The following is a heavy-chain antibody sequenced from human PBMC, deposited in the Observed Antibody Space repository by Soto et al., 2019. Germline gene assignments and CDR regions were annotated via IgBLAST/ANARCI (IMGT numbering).Heavy chain of an antibody. CDR1: GGSSSSGGDS. CDR2: IYHSGSS. D-gene: IGHD4-17*01. Sequence: PSETLSLTCAVSGGSSSSGGDSWTWIRQPPGRGLEWIGYIYHSGSSYYNPSLKSRVTISVDRSKNQFSLKLSSVTAADTAVYYCARAHYGDYGYGMDVWGQGTTVTVSS. J-gene: IGHJ6*02. CDR3: ARAHYGDYGYGMDV. V-gene: IGHV4-30-2*01.